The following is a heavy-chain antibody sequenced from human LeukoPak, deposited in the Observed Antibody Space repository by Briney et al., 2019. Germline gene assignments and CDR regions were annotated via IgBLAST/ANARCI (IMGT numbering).Heavy chain of an antibody. CDR1: GFTVTTNY. CDR2: TYSGGYT. V-gene: IGHV3-66*01. Sequence: GGSLRLSCAASGFTVTTNYMTWVRQAPGKGLEWVSITYSGGYTDYADSVKGRFTISRDNSKNTLDLQMNSLRAEDTAVYYCARRLEYSGSKGVFDYWGQGTLVTVSS. J-gene: IGHJ4*02. CDR3: ARRLEYSGSKGVFDY. D-gene: IGHD1-26*01.